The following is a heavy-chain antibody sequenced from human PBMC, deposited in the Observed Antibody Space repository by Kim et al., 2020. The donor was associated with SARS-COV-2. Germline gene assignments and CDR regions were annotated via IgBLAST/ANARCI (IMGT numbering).Heavy chain of an antibody. D-gene: IGHD3-16*01. CDR2: INTKDGDT. CDR1: GYIFSIYC. V-gene: IGHV1-18*01. CDR3: VRGHWGEVTDY. Sequence: ASVKVSCKASGYIFSIYCFSWVRQAPGQGLEWMGWINTKDGDTKYVQKFQDRVTMTTDSSTSTAYMELRSLKFDDTAVYYCVRGHWGEVTDYWGQGTLVTASS. J-gene: IGHJ4*02.